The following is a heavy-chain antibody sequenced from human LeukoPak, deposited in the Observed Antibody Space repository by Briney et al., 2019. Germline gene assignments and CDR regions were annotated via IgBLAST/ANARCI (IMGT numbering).Heavy chain of an antibody. D-gene: IGHD6-19*01. Sequence: SETLSLTCTVSGGSISSGYYWGWIRQPPGKGLEWIGSIYHSGSTYYNPSLKSRVTISVDTSKNQFSLKLSSVTAADTAVYYCARCTSLSGWPDYDYWGQGTLVTVSS. V-gene: IGHV4-38-2*02. CDR2: IYHSGST. CDR3: ARCTSLSGWPDYDY. J-gene: IGHJ4*02. CDR1: GGSISSGYY.